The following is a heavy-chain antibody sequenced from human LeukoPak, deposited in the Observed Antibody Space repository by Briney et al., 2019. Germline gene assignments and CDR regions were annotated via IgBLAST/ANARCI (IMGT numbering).Heavy chain of an antibody. D-gene: IGHD6-13*01. CDR3: ARSWSSWYSAFDY. J-gene: IGHJ4*02. V-gene: IGHV3-74*01. Sequence: GGSLRLSCAASGFTFSSYWMHWVRQAPGKGLVRVSRINSDGSSTSYADSVKGRFTISRDNAKNTLYLQMNSLRAEDTAVYYCARSWSSWYSAFDYWGQGTLVTVSS. CDR2: INSDGSST. CDR1: GFTFSSYW.